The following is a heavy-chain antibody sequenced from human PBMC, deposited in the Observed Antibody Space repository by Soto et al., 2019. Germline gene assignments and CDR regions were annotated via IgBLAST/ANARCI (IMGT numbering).Heavy chain of an antibody. J-gene: IGHJ2*01. D-gene: IGHD3-9*01. CDR1: GYTFTGYY. CDR3: ARSSQVGSLKQNYDILTGSGDWYFDL. V-gene: IGHV1-2*04. CDR2: INPNSGGT. Sequence: QVQLVQSGAEVKKPGASVKVSCKASGYTFTGYYMHWVRQAPGQGLEWMGWINPNSGGTNYAQKFQGWVTMTRDTSISTAYMELSRLRSDDTAVYYCARSSQVGSLKQNYDILTGSGDWYFDLWGRGTLVTVSS.